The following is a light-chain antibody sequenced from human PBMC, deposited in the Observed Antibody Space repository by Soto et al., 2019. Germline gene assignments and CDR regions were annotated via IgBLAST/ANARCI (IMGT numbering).Light chain of an antibody. CDR1: ESISKW. J-gene: IGKJ1*01. CDR3: QQYKTYST. V-gene: IGKV1-5*03. Sequence: DIQMTQSPSTLSASVGDSVTLTCRASESISKWLAWYQQKPGKAPKRLIKEASSLQSEVPSRFSGSGSGTECTLTITSLQPDDFAIDYCQQYKTYSTFGPGTKVDIK. CDR2: EAS.